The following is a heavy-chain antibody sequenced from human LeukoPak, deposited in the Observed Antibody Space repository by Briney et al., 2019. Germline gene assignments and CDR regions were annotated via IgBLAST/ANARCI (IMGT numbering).Heavy chain of an antibody. J-gene: IGHJ5*02. D-gene: IGHD3-10*01. V-gene: IGHV3-48*03. CDR3: ARGGPEGWFGELARNWFEP. Sequence: PGGSLRLSCAASGFTFSSYEMNWVRQAPGKGLEWVSYISSSGSTIYYADSVKGRFTISRDNAKNSLYLQMNSLRAEDTAVYYCARGGPEGWFGELARNWFEPWGQGTLVTVSS. CDR1: GFTFSSYE. CDR2: ISSSGSTI.